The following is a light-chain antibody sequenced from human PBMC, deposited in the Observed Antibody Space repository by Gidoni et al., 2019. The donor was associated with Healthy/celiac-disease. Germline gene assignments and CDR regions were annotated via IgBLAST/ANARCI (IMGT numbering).Light chain of an antibody. CDR2: SNN. V-gene: IGLV1-44*01. Sequence: SVLTQPPSASETPRQRVTISCSGSSSNIGSNTVNWYQQLPGTAPKLLFYSNNQRPSGVPDRFSGSKSGTSASLAISGLQSEDEADYYCAAWDDSLNGWVFGGGTKLTVL. CDR3: AAWDDSLNGWV. J-gene: IGLJ3*02. CDR1: SSNIGSNT.